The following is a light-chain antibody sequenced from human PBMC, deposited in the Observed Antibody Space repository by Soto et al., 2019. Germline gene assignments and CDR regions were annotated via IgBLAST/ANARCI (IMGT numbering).Light chain of an antibody. CDR1: QSLSNF. CDR2: AAS. V-gene: IGKV1-39*01. CDR3: QQSYTTPWT. Sequence: DIQMPQAPSSLSASVGDRVTITCRASQSLSNFLNWYQQKPGRAPKLLIYAASSLQSGVPSRFSGSGSGTDFTLTISSLQPEDFATYYCQQSYTTPWTFGLGTKLEIE. J-gene: IGKJ1*01.